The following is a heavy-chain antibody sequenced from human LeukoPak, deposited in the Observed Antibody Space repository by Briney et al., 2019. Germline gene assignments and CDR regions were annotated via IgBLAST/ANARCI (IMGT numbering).Heavy chain of an antibody. Sequence: ASVKVSCTASGYTFTSYDINWVRQATGQGLEWMGWMNPNSGNTGYAQKFQGRVTMTRNTSISTAYMELSSLRSEDTAVYYCARDRLGSRYSSSWYFDYWGQGTLVTVSS. CDR1: GYTFTSYD. V-gene: IGHV1-8*01. CDR2: MNPNSGNT. D-gene: IGHD6-13*01. J-gene: IGHJ4*02. CDR3: ARDRLGSRYSSSWYFDY.